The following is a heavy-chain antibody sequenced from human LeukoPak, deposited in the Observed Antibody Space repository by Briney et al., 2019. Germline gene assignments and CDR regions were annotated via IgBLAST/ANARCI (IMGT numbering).Heavy chain of an antibody. CDR3: ARGGGRATIVRGIIIMSVGDF. CDR2: ISFDGTNK. V-gene: IGHV3-30*03. J-gene: IGHJ4*02. Sequence: PGGSLRLSCAASGFAFSNYGMHWVRQAPGQGLEWVAVISFDGTNKYYADSLKGRFTISRDNSKNTVYLQMNSLRPEDTAVYYCARGGGRATIVRGIIIMSVGDFRGQGALVTVST. D-gene: IGHD3-10*01. CDR1: GFAFSNYG.